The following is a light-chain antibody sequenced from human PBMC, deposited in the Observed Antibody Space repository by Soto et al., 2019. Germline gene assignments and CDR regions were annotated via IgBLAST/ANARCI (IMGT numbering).Light chain of an antibody. J-gene: IGLJ2*01. V-gene: IGLV7-46*01. Sequence: QAVVTQEPSLTVSPGGTVTLTCGSSSGAVTRGHYPYWFQQNPCQAPRTLIYNTHKKHSWTPARFSGSLLGGNAALTLSGEQPEYEAEYCCSYFYSCVGIFGGGTKVTVL. CDR1: SGAVTRGHY. CDR2: NTH. CDR3: SYFYSCVGI.